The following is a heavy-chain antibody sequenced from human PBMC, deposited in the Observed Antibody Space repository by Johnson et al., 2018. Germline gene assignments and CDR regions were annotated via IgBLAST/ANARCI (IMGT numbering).Heavy chain of an antibody. V-gene: IGHV3-30*18. D-gene: IGHD6-13*01. CDR2: ISYDGSNK. CDR3: AKDWEIAAVCTGGYFHP. Sequence: QVQLVESGGGVVQPGRSLRLSCAASGFTFSAYGIHWVRQAPGKGLEWVAVISYDGSNKYFADSVKGRFTISRDNSNNTLYRQRNSLRAEDTAVYYCAKDWEIAAVCTGGYFHPWGQGTLVTVSS. CDR1: GFTFSAYG. J-gene: IGHJ1*01.